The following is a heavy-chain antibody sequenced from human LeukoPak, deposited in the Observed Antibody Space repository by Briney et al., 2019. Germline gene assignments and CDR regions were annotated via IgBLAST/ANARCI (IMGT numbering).Heavy chain of an antibody. Sequence: SETLSLTCNVSGYSISSGSYWGWIRQPPGKGLEWIGNFYNSGTTNYNPSLKSRVTISVDTSKNQFSLKLSSVTAADTAVYYCAYTEKWLSFEYWGQGTLVTVSS. V-gene: IGHV4-38-2*02. CDR1: GYSISSGSY. J-gene: IGHJ4*02. CDR3: AYTEKWLSFEY. D-gene: IGHD5-24*01. CDR2: FYNSGTT.